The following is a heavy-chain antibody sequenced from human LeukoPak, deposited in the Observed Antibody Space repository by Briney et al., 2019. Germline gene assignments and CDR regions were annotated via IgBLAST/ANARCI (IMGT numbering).Heavy chain of an antibody. CDR2: ISGSGGST. D-gene: IGHD5-18*01. CDR1: GFTFSSYA. Sequence: GGSLRLSCAASGFTFSSYAMSWVRQAPGKGLEWVSAISGSGGSTYYADSVKGRFTISRDNAKNSLYLQINSLRAEDTAVYYCARDSSGYSYGYYYFDYWGQGTLVTVSS. CDR3: ARDSSGYSYGYYYFDY. V-gene: IGHV3-23*01. J-gene: IGHJ4*02.